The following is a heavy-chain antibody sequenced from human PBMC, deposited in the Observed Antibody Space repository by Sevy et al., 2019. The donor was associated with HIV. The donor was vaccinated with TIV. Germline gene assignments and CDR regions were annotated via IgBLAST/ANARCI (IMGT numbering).Heavy chain of an antibody. Sequence: GGSLRLSCAASGFTFSSYAMSWVRQAPGKGLEWVSGIGGSGGSTYYADSVKGRFTISRDNSKDTLYLQMNSLRAEDTAVYYCVKGGNSVYYYIYYFDFWGQGTLVTVSS. J-gene: IGHJ4*02. CDR1: GFTFSSYA. V-gene: IGHV3-23*01. D-gene: IGHD3-22*01. CDR2: IGGSGGST. CDR3: VKGGNSVYYYIYYFDF.